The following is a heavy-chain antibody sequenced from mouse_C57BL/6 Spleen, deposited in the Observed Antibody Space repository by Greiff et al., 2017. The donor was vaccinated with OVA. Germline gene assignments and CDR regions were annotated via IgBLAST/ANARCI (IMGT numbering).Heavy chain of an antibody. Sequence: VQLQQPGAELVEPGASVKMSCKASGYTFTSYWITWVKQRPGQGLEWIGDIYPGSGSTNYNEKFKSKATLTVDTSSSTAYMQLSSLTSEDSAVYYCAREGDYYGSSPYYAMDYWGQGTSVTVSS. J-gene: IGHJ4*01. V-gene: IGHV1-55*01. CDR1: GYTFTSYW. CDR2: IYPGSGST. CDR3: AREGDYYGSSPYYAMDY. D-gene: IGHD1-1*01.